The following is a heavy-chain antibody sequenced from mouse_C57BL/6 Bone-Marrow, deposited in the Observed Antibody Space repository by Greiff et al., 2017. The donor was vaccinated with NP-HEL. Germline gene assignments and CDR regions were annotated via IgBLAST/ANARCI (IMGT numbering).Heavy chain of an antibody. V-gene: IGHV1-50*01. J-gene: IGHJ2*01. Sequence: QVQLQQPGAELVKPGASVKLSCKASGYTLTSYWMQWVKQRPGQGLEWIGEIDPSDSYTNYNQKFKGKATLTVDTSSSTAYMQLSSLTSEDSAVYYCARWDYWGQGTTLTVSS. CDR1: GYTLTSYW. CDR2: IDPSDSYT. CDR3: ARWDY.